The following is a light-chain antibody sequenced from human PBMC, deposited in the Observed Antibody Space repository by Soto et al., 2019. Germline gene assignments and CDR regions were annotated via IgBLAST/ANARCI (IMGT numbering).Light chain of an antibody. V-gene: IGKV3-20*01. J-gene: IGKJ4*01. CDR3: QQYGNSRLT. CDR1: QSVSSRY. CDR2: GAS. Sequence: EIVLTQSPGTLSLSPGEGATLSCRASQSVSSRYLNWYQQKPGQAPRLVIYGASSRATGIPDRFSGSESGTDFTLTISRLEPEDFAVYFCQQYGNSRLTFGGGTKLEIK.